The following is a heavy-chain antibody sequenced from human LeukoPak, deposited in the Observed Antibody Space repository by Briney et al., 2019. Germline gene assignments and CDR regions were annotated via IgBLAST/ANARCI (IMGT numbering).Heavy chain of an antibody. Sequence: GGSLTLSCAASGFTFSSYSMNWVRQAPGKGLEWVSSISSSSSYIYYADSVKGRFTISRYNAKNSLYLQMNSLRAEDTAVYYCARVAKQWLAFDYWGQGTLVSVS. CDR1: GFTFSSYS. J-gene: IGHJ4*02. CDR2: ISSSSSYI. D-gene: IGHD6-19*01. CDR3: ARVAKQWLAFDY. V-gene: IGHV3-21*01.